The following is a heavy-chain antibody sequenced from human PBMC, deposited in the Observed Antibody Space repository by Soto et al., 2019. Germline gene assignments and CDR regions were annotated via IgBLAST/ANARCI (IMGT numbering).Heavy chain of an antibody. CDR2: IYYNGGT. V-gene: IGHV4-59*08. D-gene: IGHD6-13*01. CDR3: ARRAPLAGHFEY. Sequence: PSETMSLTCTVSGASLGSFYLSWIRQSPGKGLEWIGYIYYNGGTDYSHSLKSRVTISVDTSKNQFSLKLSSVTAADTAVYYCARRAPLAGHFEYWGQGALVTVSS. J-gene: IGHJ4*02. CDR1: GASLGSFY.